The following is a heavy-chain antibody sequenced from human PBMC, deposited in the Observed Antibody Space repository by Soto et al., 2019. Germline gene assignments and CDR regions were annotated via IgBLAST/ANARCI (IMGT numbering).Heavy chain of an antibody. D-gene: IGHD3-22*01. CDR2: TKGKTDGGTT. CDR1: GFSFSKAW. V-gene: IGHV3-15*01. CDR3: TTDPLCDRSSY. J-gene: IGHJ4*02. Sequence: GGSLCLSCAASGFSFSKAWMSWVCQAPGTGLEWVGRTKGKTDGGTTDYDAPVKGRFTISRDDSKNTLYLKMNSLKAEDTAVYYCTTDPLCDRSSYWGQGTLVTVSS.